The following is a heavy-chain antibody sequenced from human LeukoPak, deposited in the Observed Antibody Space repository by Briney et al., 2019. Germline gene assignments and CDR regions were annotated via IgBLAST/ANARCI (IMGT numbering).Heavy chain of an antibody. J-gene: IGHJ4*02. Sequence: AGSLRLSCAASGFTFSDYYMSWIRQAPGKGLEWVSYISSSGSTIYYADSVKGRFTISRDNAKNSLYLQMNSLRAEDTAVYYCARDPADYYDSSGLDYWGQGTLVTVSS. V-gene: IGHV3-11*04. CDR2: ISSSGSTI. D-gene: IGHD3-22*01. CDR3: ARDPADYYDSSGLDY. CDR1: GFTFSDYY.